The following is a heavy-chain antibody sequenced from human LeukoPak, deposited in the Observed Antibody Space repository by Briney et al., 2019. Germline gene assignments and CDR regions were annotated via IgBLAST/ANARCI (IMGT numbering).Heavy chain of an antibody. V-gene: IGHV3-7*01. J-gene: IGHJ5*02. D-gene: IGHD5-12*01. CDR2: IIPDGSAK. CDR3: VDVDTSA. CDR1: GFTFSSCW. Sequence: PGGSLRLSCAASGFTFSSCWMSWVRLAPGKGLEWVASIIPDGSAKYYVDSVKGRFTISRDNAKNSLYLQVNSLRIEDTAVYYCVDVDTSAWGQGTLVTVSS.